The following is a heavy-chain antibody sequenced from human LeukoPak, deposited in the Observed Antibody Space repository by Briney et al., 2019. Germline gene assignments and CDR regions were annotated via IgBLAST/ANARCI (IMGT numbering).Heavy chain of an antibody. D-gene: IGHD2-15*01. CDR3: ARGAWATRLGS. CDR2: IYESGTI. CDR1: GESLNSDY. Sequence: SETLSLTCAVYGESLNSDYWSWVRQPPGEGLEWIGEIYESGTIKYNPSLKSRVTISMVPSKQQFSLSLNSVTAADTAVYYCARGAWATRLGSWGLGTPVIVSS. V-gene: IGHV4-34*01. J-gene: IGHJ4*02.